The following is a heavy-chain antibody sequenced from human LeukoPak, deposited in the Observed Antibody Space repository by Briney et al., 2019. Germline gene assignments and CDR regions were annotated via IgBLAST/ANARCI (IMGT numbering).Heavy chain of an antibody. J-gene: IGHJ5*02. CDR2: INHNSGGT. V-gene: IGHV1-2*02. D-gene: IGHD6-13*01. CDR3: ARDLRLAAFDP. CDR1: GYTFTGYY. Sequence: GASVKVSCKASGYTFTGYYMHWVRQAPGQGLEWMGWINHNSGGTNYAEKFQGRFTMTRDTSISTAYMQLSSLRSDDTAVYYCARDLRLAAFDPWGQGTLVTVSS.